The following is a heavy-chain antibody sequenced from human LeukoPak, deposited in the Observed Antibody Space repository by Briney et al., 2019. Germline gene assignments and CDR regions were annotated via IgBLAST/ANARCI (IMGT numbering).Heavy chain of an antibody. CDR2: ISYLSTHV. Sequence: GSLRLSCSASGFSFSDYDMNWVRQAPGKGLEWVSSISYLSTHVYYGESVKGRFSISRDNAKNSLFLQMNSLGAEDTAIYYCGRAFPPLRTSSAGDLWGQGILVTVSS. CDR1: GFSFSDYD. V-gene: IGHV3-21*01. J-gene: IGHJ4*02. CDR3: GRAFPPLRTSSAGDL. D-gene: IGHD3-16*01.